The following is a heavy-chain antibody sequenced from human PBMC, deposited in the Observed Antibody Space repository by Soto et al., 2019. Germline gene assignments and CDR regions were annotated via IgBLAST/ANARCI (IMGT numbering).Heavy chain of an antibody. J-gene: IGHJ4*02. D-gene: IGHD5-18*01. CDR3: ALTAIDY. Sequence: QVQLVQSGAEVKKPGASVKVSCKASGYTFITYGINWVRQAPGQGLEWMGWISAYNGNTKYAQKFQGRVTMTRDTSTITAYMELRSLRSDDTAVYYCALTAIDYWGQGTLVTVSS. CDR2: ISAYNGNT. CDR1: GYTFITYG. V-gene: IGHV1-18*01.